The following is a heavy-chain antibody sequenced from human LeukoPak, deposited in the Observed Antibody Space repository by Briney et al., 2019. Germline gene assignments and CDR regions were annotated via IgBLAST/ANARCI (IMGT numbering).Heavy chain of an antibody. D-gene: IGHD5/OR15-5a*01. Sequence: HPGGSLRLSCAASGFIVSGNYMSWVRQAPGEGLEWVSVIYSGGNTYYADSVKGRFTISRDNSKNTLYLQINGLRAEDTAVYYCARMSRDAFEIWGQGTMVTVSS. CDR1: GFIVSGNY. CDR3: ARMSRDAFEI. V-gene: IGHV3-53*01. J-gene: IGHJ3*02. CDR2: IYSGGNT.